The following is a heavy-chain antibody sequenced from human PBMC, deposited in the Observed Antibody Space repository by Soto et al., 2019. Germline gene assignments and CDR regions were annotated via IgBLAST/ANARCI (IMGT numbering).Heavy chain of an antibody. CDR2: IGYDGSNK. CDR1: GFTFSTYG. D-gene: IGHD3-22*01. J-gene: IGHJ4*02. Sequence: QVQLVESGGGVVQPGRSLRLSCAASGFTFSTYGIHWVRQAPGKGLEWVALIGYDGSNKYYADSVRGRFTISRDNSKNTLYLQMNSLRAEDTAVYYCARDRNYDDNSAYYYHFDYWGQGTLVTVSS. V-gene: IGHV3-33*01. CDR3: ARDRNYDDNSAYYYHFDY.